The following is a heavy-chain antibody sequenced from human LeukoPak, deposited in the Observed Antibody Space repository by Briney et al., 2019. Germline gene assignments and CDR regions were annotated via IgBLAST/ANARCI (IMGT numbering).Heavy chain of an antibody. Sequence: PSETLSLTCTVSGGSISSGGYYWSWIRQHPGKGLEWIGYIYYSGSTYYNPSLKSRVTISVDTSKNQSSLELSSVTAADTAVYYCARALGNYYDSSGYLDYWGQGTLVTVSS. CDR1: GGSISSGGYY. CDR2: IYYSGST. J-gene: IGHJ4*02. V-gene: IGHV4-31*03. D-gene: IGHD3-22*01. CDR3: ARALGNYYDSSGYLDY.